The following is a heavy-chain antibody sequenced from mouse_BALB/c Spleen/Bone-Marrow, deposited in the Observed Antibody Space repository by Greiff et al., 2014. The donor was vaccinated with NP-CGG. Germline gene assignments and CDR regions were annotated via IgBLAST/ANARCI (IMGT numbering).Heavy chain of an antibody. V-gene: IGHV5-17*02. CDR3: AIGGNGEDFDY. CDR2: ISSGSSTI. J-gene: IGHJ2*01. CDR1: GFTFSGFG. D-gene: IGHD3-3*01. Sequence: EVKLMESGGGLVQPGGSRKLSCAASGFTFSGFGMHWVRQAPEKGLEWVAYISSGSSTIFYADTVKGRFTISRDNPKNTLFLQTTSLRSEDTAMYYCAIGGNGEDFDYWGQGTTLTVSS.